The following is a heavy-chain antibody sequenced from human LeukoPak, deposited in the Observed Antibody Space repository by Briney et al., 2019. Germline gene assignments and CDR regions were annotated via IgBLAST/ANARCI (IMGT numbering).Heavy chain of an antibody. J-gene: IGHJ4*02. CDR1: GFTFSSYG. D-gene: IGHD3-10*01. CDR2: IISSRSYI. V-gene: IGHV3-21*01. Sequence: GGSLRLSCAASGFTFSSYGMNWVRQAPGKGLEYVSSIISSRSYIYYADSVKGRFTISRDNAKNSLYLQMNSLSAEETVVYYCSRERGTLVPDYWGQGTLVTVSS. CDR3: SRERGTLVPDY.